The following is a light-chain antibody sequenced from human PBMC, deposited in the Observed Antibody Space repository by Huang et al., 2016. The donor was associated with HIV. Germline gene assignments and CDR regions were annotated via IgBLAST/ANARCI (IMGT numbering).Light chain of an antibody. J-gene: IGKJ4*01. CDR1: QSISSY. CDR3: QQSYGTPLT. CDR2: AAS. V-gene: IGKV1-39*01. Sequence: DIQMTQSPSSLSASVGDRVTITCRTSQSISSYLNWYQQQPEKAPKLLIYAASSLQSGFASRYSGSGSGTDFTLTISILQPEDVATYYCQQSYGTPLTFGGGTKVEIK.